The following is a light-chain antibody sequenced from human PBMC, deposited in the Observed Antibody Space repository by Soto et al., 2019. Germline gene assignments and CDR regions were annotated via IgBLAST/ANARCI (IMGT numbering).Light chain of an antibody. CDR2: EGS. Sequence: QLVLTQPASVSGSPGQSITISCSGTSSDVGSFYLVSWYQQRPGRAPKLMIYEGSKRPSGVSNRFSGSKSDKSASLTISGLQAEDEADYYCCSYAGRTTPYVFGTGTKVTVL. J-gene: IGLJ1*01. V-gene: IGLV2-23*01. CDR3: CSYAGRTTPYV. CDR1: SSDVGSFYL.